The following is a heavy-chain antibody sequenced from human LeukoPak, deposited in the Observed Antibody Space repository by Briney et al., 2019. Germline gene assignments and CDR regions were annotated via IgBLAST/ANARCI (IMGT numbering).Heavy chain of an antibody. CDR3: ARLYCSGGSCYYYYYYYYMDV. J-gene: IGHJ6*03. D-gene: IGHD2-15*01. V-gene: IGHV3-23*01. Sequence: GGSLRLSCAASGFTFSSYVMSWVRQAPGKGLEWVSAISGSGGSTYYADSVKGRFTISRDNAKNSLYLQMNSLRAEDTAVYYCARLYCSGGSCYYYYYYYYMDVWGKGTTVTVSS. CDR2: ISGSGGST. CDR1: GFTFSSYV.